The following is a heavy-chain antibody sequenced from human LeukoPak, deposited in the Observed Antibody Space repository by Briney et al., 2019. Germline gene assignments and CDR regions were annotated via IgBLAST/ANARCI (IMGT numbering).Heavy chain of an antibody. V-gene: IGHV3-15*01. D-gene: IGHD2-2*01. CDR3: TTDPFQNIVVVPAAIIKMDY. CDR2: IKSKTDGGT. J-gene: IGHJ4*02. CDR1: GFTFRKAW. Sequence: KPGGSLRLSCAASGFTFRKAWMSWVRQAPGKGLEWVGRIKSKTDGGTDYAAPVKGRFTISRDDSKNTLYLQMNSLKTEDTAVYYCTTDPFQNIVVVPAAIIKMDYWGQGTLVTVAS.